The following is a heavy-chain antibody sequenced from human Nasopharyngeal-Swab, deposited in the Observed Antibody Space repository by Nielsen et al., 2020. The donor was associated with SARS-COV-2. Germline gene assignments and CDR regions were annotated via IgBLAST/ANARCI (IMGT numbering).Heavy chain of an antibody. J-gene: IGHJ4*02. CDR2: IRSTGNNYAT. CDR1: GFTFSDSA. Sequence: GESLEISCAASGFTFSDSAIHWVRQASGKGLEWVGRIRSTGNNYATAYAASVKGRFIIFRDDPTNTAYLQMNSLKTEDTAMYYCTRCGGGCYSGRDYWGQGTLVTVSS. CDR3: TRCGGGCYSGRDY. D-gene: IGHD2-15*01. V-gene: IGHV3-73*01.